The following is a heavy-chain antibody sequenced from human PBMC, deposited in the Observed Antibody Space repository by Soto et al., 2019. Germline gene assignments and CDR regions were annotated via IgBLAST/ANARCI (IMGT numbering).Heavy chain of an antibody. V-gene: IGHV4-59*07. CDR3: ARYNSYAIDY. D-gene: IGHD2-8*01. CDR1: GTSISSYY. J-gene: IGHJ4*02. Sequence: SDTLSLTCTVSGTSISSYYWSWIRQPPGKGLEWIANIHYSGTTNYNPSLASRVTLSVDTSKNQFSLKMTSVTAADRAMYFCARYNSYAIDYWGRGTLVTVSS. CDR2: IHYSGTT.